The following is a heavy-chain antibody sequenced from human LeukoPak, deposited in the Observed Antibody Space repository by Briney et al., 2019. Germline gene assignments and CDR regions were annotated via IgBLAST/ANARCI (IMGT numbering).Heavy chain of an antibody. D-gene: IGHD3-16*01. V-gene: IGHV3-74*01. CDR3: AKDMTGPDDS. CDR1: GFPFSAYW. J-gene: IGHJ4*02. Sequence: GGSLRLSCAASGFPFSAYWVRWVRQAPGKGLVWVSRINTDGTYTSYADSVKGRFTISRDNAQNTLFLQMTSLRVEDTAVYYCAKDMTGPDDSWGPGTLVTVSS. CDR2: INTDGTYT.